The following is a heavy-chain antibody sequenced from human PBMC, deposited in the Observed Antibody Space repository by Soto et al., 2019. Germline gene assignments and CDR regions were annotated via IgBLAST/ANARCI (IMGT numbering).Heavy chain of an antibody. CDR1: GFTFSSYG. Sequence: GGSLRLSCAASGFTFSSYGMHWVRQAPGKGLEWVAVIWYDGSNKYYADSVKGRFTISRDNSKNTLYLQMNSLRAEDTAVYYCARERNKQQLAPYFDYWGQGTLVTVSS. V-gene: IGHV3-33*01. D-gene: IGHD6-13*01. CDR2: IWYDGSNK. CDR3: ARERNKQQLAPYFDY. J-gene: IGHJ4*02.